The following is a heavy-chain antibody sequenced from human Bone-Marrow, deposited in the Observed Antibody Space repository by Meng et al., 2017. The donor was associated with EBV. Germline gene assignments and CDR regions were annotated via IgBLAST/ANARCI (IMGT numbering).Heavy chain of an antibody. V-gene: IGHV1-18*01. CDR1: GYTFSSFG. J-gene: IGHJ4*02. CDR3: ARISGVPGAAFDY. Sequence: QVDLVQSGAEVKKPGASVKASCKGCGYTFSSFGISWVRQAPGQGLEWMGWISGYYGNTNYAQKVQGRVSMTTDTSTSTAYMELRSLRSDDTAVYYCARISGVPGAAFDYWGQGTLVTVSS. D-gene: IGHD2-2*01. CDR2: ISGYYGNT.